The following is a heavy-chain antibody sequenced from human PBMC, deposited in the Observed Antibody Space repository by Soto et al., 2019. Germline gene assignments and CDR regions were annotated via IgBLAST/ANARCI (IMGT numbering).Heavy chain of an antibody. V-gene: IGHV3-7*04. CDR2: IKQDGSDK. J-gene: IGHJ4*02. CDR1: GFTFSNYW. Sequence: QPGGSLRLSCAASGFTFSNYWMSWVRQAPGKGLEWVANIKQDGSDKYYVDSVKGRFTISRENAKNSLYLQMNSLRAEDTAVYYCARGQLTTVTTTLYYWGQGTLVTVSS. CDR3: ARGQLTTVTTTLYY. D-gene: IGHD4-17*01.